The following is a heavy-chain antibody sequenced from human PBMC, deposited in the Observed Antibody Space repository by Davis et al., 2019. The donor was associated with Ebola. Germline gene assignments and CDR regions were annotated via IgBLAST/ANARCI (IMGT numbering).Heavy chain of an antibody. J-gene: IGHJ4*02. CDR2: ISYDGSNK. V-gene: IGHV3-30-3*01. CDR1: GFTFSSYA. CDR3: ARSSSSVD. Sequence: GESLKISCAASGFTFSSYAMHWVRQAPGKGLEWVAVISYDGSNKYYADSVKGRFTISRDNSKNTLYLQMNSLRAEDTAVYYCARSSSSVDWGQGTLVTVSS. D-gene: IGHD6-6*01.